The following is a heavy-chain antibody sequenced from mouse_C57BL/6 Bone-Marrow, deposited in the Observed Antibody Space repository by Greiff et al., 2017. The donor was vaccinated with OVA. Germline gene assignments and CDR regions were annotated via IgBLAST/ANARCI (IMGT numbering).Heavy chain of an antibody. CDR1: GYTFTDYN. J-gene: IGHJ3*01. CDR2: INPNNGGT. D-gene: IGHD1-1*01. CDR3: ARHGSSSAWFAY. Sequence: VQLQQSGPELVKPGASVKMSCKASGYTFTDYNMHWVKQSHGKSLEWIGYINPNNGGTSYNQKFKGKATLTVNKSSSTAYMELRSLTSEDSAVYYCARHGSSSAWFAYWGQGTLVTVSA. V-gene: IGHV1-22*01.